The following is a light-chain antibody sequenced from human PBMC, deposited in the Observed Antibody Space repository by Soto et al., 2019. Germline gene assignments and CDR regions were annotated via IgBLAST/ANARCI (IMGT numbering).Light chain of an antibody. J-gene: IGKJ4*01. V-gene: IGKV3-11*01. CDR1: QSVGIY. CDR3: QQRDIWPPLT. CDR2: DAT. Sequence: VLTQSPVTLSLSPGETATLFCKASQSVGIYLGWFQQKPGQAPRVLIYDATNRAGGVPDRFSGSGSETDFTLTISSLEAEDSAVYYCQQRDIWPPLTFGGGTKLEIK.